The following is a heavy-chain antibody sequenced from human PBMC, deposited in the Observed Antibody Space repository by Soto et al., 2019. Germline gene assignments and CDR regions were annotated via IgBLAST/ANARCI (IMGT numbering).Heavy chain of an antibody. CDR1: GGSISSYD. CDR2: IYYSGST. D-gene: IGHD3-9*01. Sequence: SETLALTCTVPGGSISSYDWSWIRQPPGHGLEWIGYIYYSGSTNYNPSLKSRVTISVDTSKNQFSLKLSSVTAADTAVYYCARHVPYYDILTGYENNWYFDLWGRGTLVT. V-gene: IGHV4-59*08. CDR3: ARHVPYYDILTGYENNWYFDL. J-gene: IGHJ2*01.